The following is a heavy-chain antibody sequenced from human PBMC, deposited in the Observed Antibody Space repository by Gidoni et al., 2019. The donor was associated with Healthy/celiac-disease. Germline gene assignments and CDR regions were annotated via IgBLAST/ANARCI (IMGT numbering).Heavy chain of an antibody. Sequence: EVQLLESGGGLVQPGGSLRLSCAASGFTFSSYAMSWVRQAPGKGLEWVSGISGSGGSTYYADSVKGRFTISRDNSKNTLYLQMNSLRAEDTAVYYCAKESGFRMTTVTTVEFYYWGQGTLVTVSS. CDR1: GFTFSSYA. J-gene: IGHJ4*02. CDR2: ISGSGGST. CDR3: AKESGFRMTTVTTVEFYY. V-gene: IGHV3-23*01. D-gene: IGHD4-4*01.